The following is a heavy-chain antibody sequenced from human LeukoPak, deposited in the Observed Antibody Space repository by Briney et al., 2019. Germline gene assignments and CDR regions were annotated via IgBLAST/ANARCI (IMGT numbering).Heavy chain of an antibody. J-gene: IGHJ4*02. CDR2: IYSGGST. Sequence: GGSLRLFCAASGFTVSSNYMSWVRQAPGKGLKWVSVIYSGGSTYYADSVKGRFTISRDNSKNTLYLQMNSLRAEDTAVYYCAGNLMVRGVIITAFDYWGQGTLVTVSS. CDR3: AGNLMVRGVIITAFDY. D-gene: IGHD3-10*01. CDR1: GFTVSSNY. V-gene: IGHV3-66*02.